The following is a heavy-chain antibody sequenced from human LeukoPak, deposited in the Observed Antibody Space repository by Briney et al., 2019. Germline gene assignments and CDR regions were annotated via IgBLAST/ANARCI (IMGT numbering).Heavy chain of an antibody. V-gene: IGHV3-53*05. CDR2: IYSGGST. CDR3: ARESSTAMVTYDY. Sequence: GGSLRLSCAASGFTVSSNYMSWVRQAPGKGLEWVSVIYSGGSTYYADSVKGRFTISRDNSKNTLYLQMNSLGAEDTAVYYCARESSTAMVTYDYWGQGTLVTVSS. CDR1: GFTVSSNY. J-gene: IGHJ4*02. D-gene: IGHD5-18*01.